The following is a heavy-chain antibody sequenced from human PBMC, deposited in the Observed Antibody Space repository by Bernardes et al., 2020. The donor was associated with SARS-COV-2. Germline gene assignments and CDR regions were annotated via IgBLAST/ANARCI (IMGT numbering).Heavy chain of an antibody. CDR3: AKGGGTPYYYYGMDV. V-gene: IGHV3-30*18. Sequence: GGSLRLSCVASGFTFSSYPMSWVRQAPGKGLEWVAVISYDGSNKYYADSVKGRFTISRDNSKNTLYLQMNSLRAEDTAVYYCAKGGGTPYYYYGMDVWGQGTTVTVSS. CDR2: ISYDGSNK. CDR1: GFTFSSYP. J-gene: IGHJ6*02. D-gene: IGHD3-10*01.